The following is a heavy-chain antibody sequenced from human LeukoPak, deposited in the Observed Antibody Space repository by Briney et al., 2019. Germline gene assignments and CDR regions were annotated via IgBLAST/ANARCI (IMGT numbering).Heavy chain of an antibody. D-gene: IGHD3-10*02. CDR2: IKHNGNEK. CDR1: GFTFSIYW. CDR3: AELGITMIGGV. V-gene: IGHV3-7*01. J-gene: IGHJ6*04. Sequence: PGGSLRLSCAASGFTFSIYWMTWVRQAPGKGLELVANIKHNGNEKYYVDSVKGRFTISRDNAKNSLYLQMNSLRAEDTAVYYCAELGITMIGGVWGKGTTVTISS.